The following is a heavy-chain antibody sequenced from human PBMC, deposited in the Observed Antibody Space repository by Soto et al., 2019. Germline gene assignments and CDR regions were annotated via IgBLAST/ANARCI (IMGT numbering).Heavy chain of an antibody. D-gene: IGHD2-15*01. V-gene: IGHV3-11*06. CDR3: ATGQDCSGGSCFDFDY. CDR2: ISYSGRYT. CDR1: ELIFSDYY. J-gene: IGHJ4*02. Sequence: QVQLVESGGGLVKPGGSLRLSCAASELIFSDYYMYWIRQAPGKGLEWVAVISYSGRYTNYADSVKGRFSVSRDNTKSSLYLHMNSLRVEDTALYYCATGQDCSGGSCFDFDYWGQGTRVTVSS.